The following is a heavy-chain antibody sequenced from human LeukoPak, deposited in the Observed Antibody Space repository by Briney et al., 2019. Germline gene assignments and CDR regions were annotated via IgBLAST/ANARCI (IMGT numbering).Heavy chain of an antibody. CDR3: ARGIAAVRLDAFDI. Sequence: ASVKVSCKASGYTFTSYYMHWVRQAPGQGLEWMGIINPSGGSTSYAQKFQGRVTMTRDMSTSTAYMELRSLRSDDTAVYYCARGIAAVRLDAFDIWGQGTMVTVSS. J-gene: IGHJ3*02. V-gene: IGHV1-46*01. CDR1: GYTFTSYY. CDR2: INPSGGST. D-gene: IGHD6-13*01.